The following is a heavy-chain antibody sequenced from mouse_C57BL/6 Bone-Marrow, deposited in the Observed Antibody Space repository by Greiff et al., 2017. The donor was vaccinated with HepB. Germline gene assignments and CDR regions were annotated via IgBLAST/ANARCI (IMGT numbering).Heavy chain of an antibody. CDR2: ISYDGSN. J-gene: IGHJ2*01. D-gene: IGHD3-3*01. CDR3: ARVKGPEDY. CDR1: GYSITSGYY. Sequence: EVKLQESGPGLVKPSQSLSLTCSVTGYSITSGYYWNWIRQFPGNKLEWMGYISYDGSNNYNPSLKNRISITRDTSKNQFFLKLNSVTTEDTATYYCARVKGPEDYWGQGTTLTVSS. V-gene: IGHV3-6*01.